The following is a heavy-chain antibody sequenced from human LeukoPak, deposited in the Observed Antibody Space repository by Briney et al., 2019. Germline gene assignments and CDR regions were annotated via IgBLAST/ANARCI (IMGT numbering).Heavy chain of an antibody. J-gene: IGHJ5*02. CDR3: TRERHTFDP. V-gene: IGHV3-21*01. Sequence: PGGSLRLSCAASGFAFSSYSMSWVRQAPGKGLEWVSSITSGSSYIYYADSVKGRFTISRDDAKNSLYQQMNSLRVEDTAVYYCTRERHTFDPWGQGTLVTVSS. CDR2: ITSGSSYI. CDR1: GFAFSSYS.